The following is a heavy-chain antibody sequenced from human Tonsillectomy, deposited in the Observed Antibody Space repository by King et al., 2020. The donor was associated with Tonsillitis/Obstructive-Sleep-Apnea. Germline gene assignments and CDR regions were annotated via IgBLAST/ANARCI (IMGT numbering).Heavy chain of an antibody. V-gene: IGHV1-18*01. D-gene: IGHD3-22*01. J-gene: IGHJ1*01. Sequence: QLVQSGAEVKKPGASVKVSCKASGYTFTSYDITWVRQAPGQGLEWMGWSRPNNGDTNYAQKLQGRVTMTSNTSTSTVYMELKSLRSDDTAVYYCARDYYDSSGYYHGYFQHWGQGTLVSVPS. CDR1: GYTFTSYD. CDR2: SRPNNGDT. CDR3: ARDYYDSSGYYHGYFQH.